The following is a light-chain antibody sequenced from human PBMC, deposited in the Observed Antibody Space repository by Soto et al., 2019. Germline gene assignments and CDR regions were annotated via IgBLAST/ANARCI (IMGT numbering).Light chain of an antibody. CDR3: QQYVKYPVT. J-gene: IGKJ1*01. V-gene: IGKV1-5*03. CDR1: QSIYTW. Sequence: DIQMTQSPSSLSVSVGDRVIITCRANQSIYTWLAWYQHKPGKAPKFLIYMASSLENGVPSRFSGSGSGTEFTLTISSLQPDDFATYVCQQYVKYPVTFGQGTKVEIK. CDR2: MAS.